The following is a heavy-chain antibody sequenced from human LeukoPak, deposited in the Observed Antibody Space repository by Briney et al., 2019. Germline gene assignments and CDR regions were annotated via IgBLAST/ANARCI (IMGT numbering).Heavy chain of an antibody. CDR2: IYSGGST. Sequence: GSLRLSCAASGFTVSSNYMSWVRQAPGKGLEWVSVIYSGGSTYYADSVKGRFTISRDNSKNTLYLQMNSLRAEDTAAYYCASPTMGLDAFDIWGQGTMVTVSS. CDR3: ASPTMGLDAFDI. V-gene: IGHV3-66*01. D-gene: IGHD3-10*01. J-gene: IGHJ3*02. CDR1: GFTVSSNY.